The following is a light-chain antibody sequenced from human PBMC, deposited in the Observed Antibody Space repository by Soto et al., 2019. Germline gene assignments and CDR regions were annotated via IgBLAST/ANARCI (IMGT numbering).Light chain of an antibody. J-gene: IGLJ2*01. V-gene: IGLV2-8*01. CDR3: SSYAGSNTYVI. CDR1: SSDVGGYNF. Sequence: QSALTQPPSASGSPGRSVTLSCTGTSSDVGGYNFVSWYQQHPGKAPKLIIYEVSKRPSGVPDRFSGFKSGNTASLTVSGLQAEDEADYFCSSYAGSNTYVIFGGGTKLTVL. CDR2: EVS.